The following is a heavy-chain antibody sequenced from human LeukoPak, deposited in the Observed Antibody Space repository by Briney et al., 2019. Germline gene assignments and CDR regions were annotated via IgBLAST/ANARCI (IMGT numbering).Heavy chain of an antibody. CDR2: INLDGTTT. V-gene: IGHV3-74*01. J-gene: IGHJ4*02. CDR3: ASRDYFDY. CDR1: GFTFSSYW. Sequence: PGGSLRLSCAASGFTFSSYWMHWVRQAPGKGLVWVSRINLDGTTTSYADSVKGRFTISRDNAKNTLYLQMNSLRAEDMAVYYCASRDYFDYWGQGTLVTVSS.